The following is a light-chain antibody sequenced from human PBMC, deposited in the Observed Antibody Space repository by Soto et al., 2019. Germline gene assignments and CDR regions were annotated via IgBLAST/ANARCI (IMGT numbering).Light chain of an antibody. CDR2: QDT. CDR1: KLGNKY. Sequence: SYELTQPPSGSVSPGQTASITCSGHKLGNKYACWYQQKPGQSPVLVIYQDTKRPSGIPERFSGSNSGNTATLTISGTQAMDEADYYCQAWDSSTVVFGGGTKLTVL. CDR3: QAWDSSTVV. J-gene: IGLJ2*01. V-gene: IGLV3-1*01.